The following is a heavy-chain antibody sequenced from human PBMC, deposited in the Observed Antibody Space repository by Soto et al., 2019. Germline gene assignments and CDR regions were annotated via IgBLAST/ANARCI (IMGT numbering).Heavy chain of an antibody. CDR2: IIPIFGTA. CDR3: ARLRQHDRYYYYYYGMDV. Sequence: SVKVSCKASGGTFSSYAISWVRQAPGQGLEWMGGIIPIFGTANYAQKFQGRVTITADESTSTAYMELSSLRSEDTAVYYCARLRQHDRYYYYYYGMDVWGQVTTVTVSS. CDR1: GGTFSSYA. V-gene: IGHV1-69*13. J-gene: IGHJ6*02. D-gene: IGHD6-13*01.